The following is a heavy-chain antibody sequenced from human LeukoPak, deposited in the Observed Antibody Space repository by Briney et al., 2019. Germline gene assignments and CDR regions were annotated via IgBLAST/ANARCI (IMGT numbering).Heavy chain of an antibody. D-gene: IGHD3-16*02. CDR2: ITPGGDT. V-gene: IGHV3-23*01. CDR1: GFTFSTYA. J-gene: IGHJ4*02. Sequence: PGGSLRLSCAASGFTFSTYALSWVRRAPGKGLEWVSAITPGGDTYYADSVKGRFTISRDNAKNTLYLQMNSLRAEDTAVYYCARAFTDYDNVWGSYHDYWGQGTLVTVSS. CDR3: ARAFTDYDNVWGSYHDY.